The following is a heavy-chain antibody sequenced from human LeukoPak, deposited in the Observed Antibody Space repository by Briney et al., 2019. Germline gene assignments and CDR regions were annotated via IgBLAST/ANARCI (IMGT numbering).Heavy chain of an antibody. CDR1: GGSISSSSYY. CDR3: ARSIFGVVSKSFDY. J-gene: IGHJ4*02. CDR2: IYYSGST. Sequence: PSETLSLTCTVSGGSISSSSYYWGWIRQPPGKGLEWIGSIYYSGSTYYNPSLKSRVTISVDTSKNQFSLKLSSVTAADTAVYYCARSIFGVVSKSFDYWGQGTLVTVSS. V-gene: IGHV4-39*01. D-gene: IGHD3-3*02.